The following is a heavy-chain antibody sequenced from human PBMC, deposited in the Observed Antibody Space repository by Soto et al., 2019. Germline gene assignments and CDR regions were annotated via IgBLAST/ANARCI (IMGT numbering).Heavy chain of an antibody. CDR2: IWYDGSNK. D-gene: IGHD4-17*01. Sequence: QVQLVESGGGVVQPGRSLRLSCAASGFTFSSYGMYWVRQAPGKGLEWVAVIWYDGSNKYYADSVKGRFTISRDNSKNTLYLQMNSLRAEDTAVYYCARDSTTVNRYFQHWGQGTLVTVSS. V-gene: IGHV3-33*01. CDR1: GFTFSSYG. J-gene: IGHJ1*01. CDR3: ARDSTTVNRYFQH.